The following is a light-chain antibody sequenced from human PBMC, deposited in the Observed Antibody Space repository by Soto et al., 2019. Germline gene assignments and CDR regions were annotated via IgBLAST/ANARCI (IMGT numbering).Light chain of an antibody. CDR3: LSYALTSRV. V-gene: IGLV2-11*01. Sequence: QSVLTQPRSVSGSPGQSVTISCTGISSDVSAYNSVSWYQHHPGKAPKLIIYDVNKRPSGVPDRFSGSKSGSTASLTISWLRAEDEADYYCLSYALTSRVFGGGTKLTVL. CDR2: DVN. CDR1: SSDVSAYNS. J-gene: IGLJ3*02.